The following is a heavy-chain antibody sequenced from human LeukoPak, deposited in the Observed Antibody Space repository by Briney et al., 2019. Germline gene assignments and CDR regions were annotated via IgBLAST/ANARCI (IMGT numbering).Heavy chain of an antibody. CDR1: GYTFTSYA. Sequence: ASVKVSCKASGYTFTSYAMHWVRQAPGQRLEWMGWINAGNGNTKYSQKFQGRVTITRDTSASTAYMALSSLRSEDTAVYYCARYIVATRAFGYWGQGTLVTVSS. V-gene: IGHV1-3*01. J-gene: IGHJ4*02. CDR3: ARYIVATRAFGY. D-gene: IGHD5-12*01. CDR2: INAGNGNT.